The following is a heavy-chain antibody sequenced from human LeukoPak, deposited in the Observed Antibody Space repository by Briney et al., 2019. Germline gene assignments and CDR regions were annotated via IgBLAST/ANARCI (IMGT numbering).Heavy chain of an antibody. CDR2: MKPNGGNT. J-gene: IGHJ6*02. D-gene: IGHD3-10*01. CDR1: GYTFTSYD. CDR3: ARGEVVRGARSYYYYYGMDV. V-gene: IGHV1-8*01. Sequence: GGSVSVSCTASGYTFTSYDINWVRQAPGQGLEWMGWMKPNGGNTGYAQKFEGRYTMTRNTSISTAYVELSRLRSEHTAVYYCARGEVVRGARSYYYYYGMDVWGQGTTVTASS.